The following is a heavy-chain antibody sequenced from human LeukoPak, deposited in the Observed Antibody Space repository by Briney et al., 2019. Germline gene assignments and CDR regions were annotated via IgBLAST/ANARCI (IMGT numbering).Heavy chain of an antibody. CDR2: ISWNSATI. V-gene: IGHV3-9*01. D-gene: IGHD3-10*01. CDR1: GFTFDDYA. CDR3: AKDNYGSGSPFDY. J-gene: IGHJ4*02. Sequence: GGSLRLSCAASGFTFDDYAMHWVRQTPGKGLEWVSHISWNSATIEYADSVKGRFTISRDNAKNSLYLQMNSLRAEDTALYYCAKDNYGSGSPFDYWGQGTLVTVSS.